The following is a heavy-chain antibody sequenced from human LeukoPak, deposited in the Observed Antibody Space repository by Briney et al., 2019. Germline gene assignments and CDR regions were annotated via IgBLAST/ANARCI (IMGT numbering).Heavy chain of an antibody. D-gene: IGHD6-19*01. V-gene: IGHV4-34*01. Sequence: PSETLSLTCAVYGGSFSGYYWSWVRQPPGKGLEWIGEMNHSGSTNYNPSLKSRVTISVDTSKNQFSLKLSSVTAADTAVYYCARGLAVAGTSSWGQGTLVTVSS. CDR2: MNHSGST. J-gene: IGHJ4*02. CDR3: ARGLAVAGTSS. CDR1: GGSFSGYY.